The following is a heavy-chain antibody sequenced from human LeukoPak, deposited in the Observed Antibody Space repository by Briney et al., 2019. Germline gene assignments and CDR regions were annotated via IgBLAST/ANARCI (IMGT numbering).Heavy chain of an antibody. CDR3: ARVGEVVGAFDI. Sequence: SETLSLTCTVSDDSISDYYRGWIRQPPGKGLEWIGYFYNSGRSTYNPSLKSRVTISADTSKNQFSLKLSSVTAADTAVYYCARVGEVVGAFDIWGQGTMVTASS. J-gene: IGHJ3*02. V-gene: IGHV4-59*01. CDR2: FYNSGRS. CDR1: DDSISDYY.